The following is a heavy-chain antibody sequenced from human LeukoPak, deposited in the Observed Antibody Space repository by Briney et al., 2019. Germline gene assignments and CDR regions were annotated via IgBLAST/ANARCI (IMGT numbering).Heavy chain of an antibody. Sequence: PGGSLRLSCAASGFTVSSNYMSWVRQAPGKGLEWVSAISGSGGSTYYADSVKGRFTISRDNSKNTLYLQMNSLRAEDTAVYYCAQSGSYYYDSSGYYKSWGQETLVTVSS. CDR2: ISGSGGST. CDR1: GFTVSSNY. V-gene: IGHV3-23*01. D-gene: IGHD3-22*01. CDR3: AQSGSYYYDSSGYYKS. J-gene: IGHJ5*02.